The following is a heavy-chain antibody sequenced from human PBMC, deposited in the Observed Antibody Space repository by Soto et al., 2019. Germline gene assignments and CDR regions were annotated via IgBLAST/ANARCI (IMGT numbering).Heavy chain of an antibody. CDR1: GYTFTDYY. J-gene: IGHJ5*02. CDR3: ARDRMAAAGTDRGWFDP. D-gene: IGHD6-13*01. CDR2: INPNSGGT. V-gene: IGHV1-2*04. Sequence: GASVKVSCKASGYTFTDYYMHWVRQAPGQGLEWMGWINPNSGGTNYAQKFQGWVTMTRDTSISTAYMELSRLRSDDTAVYYCARDRMAAAGTDRGWFDPWGQGTLVTVSS.